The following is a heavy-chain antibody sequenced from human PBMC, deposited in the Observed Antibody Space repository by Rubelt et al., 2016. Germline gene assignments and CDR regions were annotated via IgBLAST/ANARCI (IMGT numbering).Heavy chain of an antibody. D-gene: IGHD6-19*01. J-gene: IGHJ4*02. CDR2: ISAYNGNT. V-gene: IGHV1-18*01. CDR1: GYTFTSYG. Sequence: QVQLVQSGAEVKKPGASVKVSCKASGYTFTSYGISWVRQAPGQGLEWMGWISAYNGNTNYAQKLQGRVTMTTDTSTRTVYMELRGRGCDDTAVYYCARDGVFSSGWYYFDYWGQGTLVTVSS. CDR3: ARDGVFSSGWYYFDY.